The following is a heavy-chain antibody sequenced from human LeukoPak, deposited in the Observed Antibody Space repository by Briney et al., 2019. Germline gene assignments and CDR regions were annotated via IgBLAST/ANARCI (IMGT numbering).Heavy chain of an antibody. Sequence: PSETLSLTCTVSGDSISSGSSYWSWIRQPAGKGLEWMGRIYTSGSTNYNPSLKSRVTISVDTSRNQFSLKLSSVTAADTAVYYCARVGGMVATYYFDYWGQGTLVTVSS. CDR1: GDSISSGSSY. V-gene: IGHV4-61*02. CDR3: ARVGGMVATYYFDY. CDR2: IYTSGST. J-gene: IGHJ4*02. D-gene: IGHD5-12*01.